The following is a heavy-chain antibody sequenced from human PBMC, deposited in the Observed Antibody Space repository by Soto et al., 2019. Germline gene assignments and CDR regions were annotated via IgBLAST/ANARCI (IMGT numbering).Heavy chain of an antibody. CDR1: GGSISSYY. V-gene: IGHV4-59*01. CDR3: ARASRDGFNAFDI. CDR2: IYYSGST. Sequence: SETLSLTCTVSGGSISSYYWSWIRQPPGKGLEWIGYIYYSGSTNYNPSLKSRVTISVDTSKNQFSLKLSSVTAADTAVYYCARASRDGFNAFDIWGQGTMVTVSS. J-gene: IGHJ3*02. D-gene: IGHD2-2*01.